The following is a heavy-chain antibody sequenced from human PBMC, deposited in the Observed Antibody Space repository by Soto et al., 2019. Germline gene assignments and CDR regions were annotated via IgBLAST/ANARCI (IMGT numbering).Heavy chain of an antibody. CDR1: GCTFSSYA. D-gene: IGHD6-19*01. CDR3: AKITSGWPYDAFDI. J-gene: IGHJ3*02. V-gene: IGHV3-23*01. Sequence: PGGSLRLSCEASGCTFSSYAMSWVRQAPRKGLEWVSGISGTGGNTYYADSVKGRFTISRDNSKNTLYLQMNSLRAEDTAIYYCAKITSGWPYDAFDIWGQGTMVTVSS. CDR2: ISGTGGNT.